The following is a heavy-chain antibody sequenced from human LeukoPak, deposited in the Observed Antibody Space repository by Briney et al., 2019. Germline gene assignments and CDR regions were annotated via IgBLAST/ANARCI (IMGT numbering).Heavy chain of an antibody. CDR1: GFTFSNYA. CDR3: KRVRDGTGYYYTPLDSFDI. CDR2: ISGSGTTT. V-gene: IGHV3-23*01. Sequence: QSGGSLRLSCAASGFTFSNYAMNWVRQAPGKGLEWVSSISGSGTTTNYADSVKGRFTLSRDNSKNTLFLQMHSLRAEDTAVYYCKRVRDGTGYYYTPLDSFDIWGQGAMVTVSS. J-gene: IGHJ3*02. D-gene: IGHD3-22*01.